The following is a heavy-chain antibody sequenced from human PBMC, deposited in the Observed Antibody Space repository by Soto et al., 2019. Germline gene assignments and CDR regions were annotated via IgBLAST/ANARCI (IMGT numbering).Heavy chain of an antibody. CDR1: GFSFRSYS. CDR3: AREYYDFWSDYYTGKEAFDI. V-gene: IGHV3-33*01. Sequence: PEGSLRLACASAGFSFRSYSSHCVRQAPGKALEWLAVIWYDGSNKYYADSVRGRFNTSTDNSETKLSLQMSSLRADDTAVYHCAREYYDFWSDYYTGKEAFDIWGQGTMVPVSS. CDR2: IWYDGSNK. J-gene: IGHJ3*02. D-gene: IGHD3-3*01.